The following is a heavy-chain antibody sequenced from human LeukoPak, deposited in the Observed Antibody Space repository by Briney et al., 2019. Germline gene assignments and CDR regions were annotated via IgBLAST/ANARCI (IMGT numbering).Heavy chain of an antibody. Sequence: GASVKVSCKASGYTFSTYGVSWVRLAPGQGLEWMGWMNPNSGNTGYAQKFQGRVTMTRNTSISTAYMELSSLRSEDTAVYYCARVSITMIVVPHFAFDIWGQGTMVTVSS. CDR1: GYTFSTYG. CDR3: ARVSITMIVVPHFAFDI. CDR2: MNPNSGNT. J-gene: IGHJ3*02. V-gene: IGHV1-8*02. D-gene: IGHD3-22*01.